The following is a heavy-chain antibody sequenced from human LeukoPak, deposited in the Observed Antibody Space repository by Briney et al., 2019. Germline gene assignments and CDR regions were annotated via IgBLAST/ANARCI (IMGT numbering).Heavy chain of an antibody. D-gene: IGHD3-10*01. Sequence: GGSLRLSCAASRFTFSTYAMSWFRQPPGKGLEWVSAISGSDGSTYYADSVKGRFTISRDNSKNTLYLQMNSLRAEDTAVYYCVKYGADVWGQGTTVTVSS. CDR1: RFTFSTYA. CDR3: VKYGADV. J-gene: IGHJ6*02. CDR2: ISGSDGST. V-gene: IGHV3-23*01.